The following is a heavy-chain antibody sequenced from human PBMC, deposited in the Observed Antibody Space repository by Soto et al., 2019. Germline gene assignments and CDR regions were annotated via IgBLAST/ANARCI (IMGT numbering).Heavy chain of an antibody. D-gene: IGHD3-3*01. CDR2: IYYSGST. CDR3: ARGYYDFWSGSPLTWIYYYYYMDV. CDR1: CDSIPSPY. Sequence: SETLSLTCTIHCDSIPSPYWSWILQPSGKGLEWIGYIYYSGSTNYNPPLKSRVTISVDTSKNQFSLKLSSVTAADTAVYYCARGYYDFWSGSPLTWIYYYYYMDVWGKGTTVT. J-gene: IGHJ6*03. V-gene: IGHV4-59*11.